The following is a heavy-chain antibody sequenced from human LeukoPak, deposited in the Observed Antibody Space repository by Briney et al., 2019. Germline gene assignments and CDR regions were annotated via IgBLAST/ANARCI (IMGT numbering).Heavy chain of an antibody. Sequence: SETLSLTCTVSGGSISSSSYYWGWIRQPPGKGLEWIGSIYYSGSTYYNPSLKSRVTISVDTSKNQFSLKLSSVTAADTAVYYCARSVSTGVVAATFDYWGQGTLVTVSS. V-gene: IGHV4-39*01. J-gene: IGHJ4*02. CDR3: ARSVSTGVVAATFDY. CDR1: GGSISSSSYY. CDR2: IYYSGST. D-gene: IGHD2-15*01.